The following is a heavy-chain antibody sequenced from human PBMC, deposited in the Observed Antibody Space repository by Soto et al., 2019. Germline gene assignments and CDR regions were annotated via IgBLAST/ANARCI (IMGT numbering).Heavy chain of an antibody. CDR1: GFTFKNYA. D-gene: IGHD3-10*01. J-gene: IGHJ4*02. CDR2: ISGGGDTT. V-gene: IGHV3-23*01. Sequence: EVQLLESGGGLVQPGGSLRLSCAASGFTFKNYAMTWVRQAPGKGLEWVSAISGGGDTTSYADSVKGRFTVSRDGSKNTLYLQMGSLRSEDTALYYCAKGRGGSGSLTPRVDFWGQGTLVTVSS. CDR3: AKGRGGSGSLTPRVDF.